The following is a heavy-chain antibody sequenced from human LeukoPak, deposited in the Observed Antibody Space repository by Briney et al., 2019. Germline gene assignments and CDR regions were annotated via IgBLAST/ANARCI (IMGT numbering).Heavy chain of an antibody. J-gene: IGHJ4*02. Sequence: SETLSLTCTVSGGSISSGDYYWSWIRQPPGKGLDWIGYIYYSGGTYYNPSLKSRVTISVDTSKNQFSLKLSSGTPAGTAVYYSARWAFGVVITNYWGQGTLVTVSS. CDR3: ARWAFGVVITNY. CDR1: GGSISSGDYY. CDR2: IYYSGGT. V-gene: IGHV4-30-4*08. D-gene: IGHD3-3*01.